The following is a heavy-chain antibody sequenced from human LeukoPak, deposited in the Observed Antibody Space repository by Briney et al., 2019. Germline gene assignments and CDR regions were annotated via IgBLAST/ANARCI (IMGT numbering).Heavy chain of an antibody. D-gene: IGHD4-17*01. CDR3: AHREGSTPTTN. CDR1: GFSLQPSGVG. CDR2: IYWDDDK. Sequence: SAPTLVNPTQTLTLSCTFSGFSLQPSGVGVGWIRQPPGKALKKFALIYWDDDKRYSPSLKSRLTITKDTSKNQVVLTMTKMDALDTATYYCAHREGSTPTTNWGQGTLVTVSS. V-gene: IGHV2-5*02. J-gene: IGHJ4*02.